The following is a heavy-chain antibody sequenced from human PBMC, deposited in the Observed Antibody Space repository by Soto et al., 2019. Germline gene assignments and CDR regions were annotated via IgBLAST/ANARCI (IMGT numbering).Heavy chain of an antibody. V-gene: IGHV1-69*13. CDR3: ARVFRRYYDSSGSEGAFDI. Sequence: SVKVSCKASGGTFSSYAISWVRQAPGQGLEWMGGIIPIFGTANYAQKFQGRVTITADESTSTAYMELSSPRSEDTAVYYCARVFRRYYDSSGSEGAFDIWGQGTMVTVSS. D-gene: IGHD3-22*01. CDR2: IIPIFGTA. J-gene: IGHJ3*02. CDR1: GGTFSSYA.